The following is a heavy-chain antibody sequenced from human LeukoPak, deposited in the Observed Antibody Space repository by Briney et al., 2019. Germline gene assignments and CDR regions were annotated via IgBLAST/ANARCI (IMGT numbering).Heavy chain of an antibody. CDR3: ARPVSFSYGSYYFDY. V-gene: IGHV4-39*01. Sequence: PSETLSLTCTVSGGSISSSSHYWGWIRQPPGKGLEWIGSIYYSGSTYYNPSLKSRVTISVDTSKNQFSLKLSSVTAADTAVYYCARPVSFSYGSYYFDYWGQGTLVTVSP. CDR2: IYYSGST. J-gene: IGHJ4*02. CDR1: GGSISSSSHY. D-gene: IGHD5-18*01.